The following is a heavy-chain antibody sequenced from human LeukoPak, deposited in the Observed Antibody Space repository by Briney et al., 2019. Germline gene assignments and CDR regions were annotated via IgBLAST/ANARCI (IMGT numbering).Heavy chain of an antibody. CDR1: GGSIGSSSYY. J-gene: IGHJ4*02. CDR3: ARRLYDFWSGYLDY. Sequence: SETLSLTCTVSGGSIGSSSYYWGWIRQPPGKGLEWIGSIYYSGSTYYNPSLKSRVTISVDTSKNQFSLKLSSVTAADTAVYYCARRLYDFWSGYLDYWGQGTLVTVSS. V-gene: IGHV4-39*01. D-gene: IGHD3-3*01. CDR2: IYYSGST.